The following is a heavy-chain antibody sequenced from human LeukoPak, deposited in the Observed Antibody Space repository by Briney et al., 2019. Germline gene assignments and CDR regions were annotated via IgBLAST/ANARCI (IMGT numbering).Heavy chain of an antibody. J-gene: IGHJ3*02. CDR3: ARARSSDYYDSSDDAFDI. V-gene: IGHV4-59*01. CDR1: GGSISSCY. CDR2: IYYSGST. D-gene: IGHD3-22*01. Sequence: SETLSLTCTVSGGSISSCYWSWIRQPPGKGLEWIGYIYYSGSTNYNPSLKSRVTISVDTSKNQFSLKLSSVTAADTAVYYCARARSSDYYDSSDDAFDIWGQGTMVTVSS.